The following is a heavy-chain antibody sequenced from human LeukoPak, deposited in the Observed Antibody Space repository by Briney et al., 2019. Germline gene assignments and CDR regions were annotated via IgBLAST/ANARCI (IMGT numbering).Heavy chain of an antibody. D-gene: IGHD2-21*01. Sequence: SETLSLTCTVSGGSISSYYWSWIRQPPGKGLEWIGYIYYSGSTNYNPSLKSRVTISVDTSKNQFSLKLSSVTAADTAVYYCARSKPGLESTLFAFDIWGQGTMVTVSS. CDR2: IYYSGST. J-gene: IGHJ3*02. CDR1: GGSISSYY. CDR3: ARSKPGLESTLFAFDI. V-gene: IGHV4-59*01.